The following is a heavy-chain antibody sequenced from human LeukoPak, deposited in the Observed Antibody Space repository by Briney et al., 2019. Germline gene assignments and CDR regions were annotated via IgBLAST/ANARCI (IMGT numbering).Heavy chain of an antibody. CDR2: IYYSGST. CDR1: GGSISSHY. CDR3: ARAAYYDFWSGYSLAY. D-gene: IGHD3-3*01. J-gene: IGHJ4*02. Sequence: SETLSLTCTVSGGSISSHYWSWIRQPPGKGLEWIGYIYYSGSTNYNPSLKSRVTISVDTSKNQFPLKLSSVTAADTAVYYCARAAYYDFWSGYSLAYWGQGTLVTVSS. V-gene: IGHV4-59*11.